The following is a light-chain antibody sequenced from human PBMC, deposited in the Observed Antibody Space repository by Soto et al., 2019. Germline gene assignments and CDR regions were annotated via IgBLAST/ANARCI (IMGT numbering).Light chain of an antibody. Sequence: ETVMTQSPATLSLSPGEGATLSCRASENVYTNLAWYQQKPGQAPRLLIYGASARATGIPARFSGRGSGTEFILTISSLQSEDSAVYYCQHYNSWPLTFGGGTKVEIK. J-gene: IGKJ4*01. CDR2: GAS. CDR1: ENVYTN. CDR3: QHYNSWPLT. V-gene: IGKV3-15*01.